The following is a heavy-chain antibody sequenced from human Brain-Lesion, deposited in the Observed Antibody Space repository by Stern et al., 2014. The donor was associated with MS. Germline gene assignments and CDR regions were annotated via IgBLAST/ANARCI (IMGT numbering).Heavy chain of an antibody. CDR3: ARAVRNQLLSEY. V-gene: IGHV1-8*01. D-gene: IGHD2-2*01. Sequence: QVQLVESGAEVKKPGASVKVSCKASGYTFSSYDIPWVRQASGHGLEWMGWMKPYSGNTGYAQKFKGSVSMTSDPSISTVYMELASLTSDDTAVYVCARAVRNQLLSEYWGQGTLVTVSS. J-gene: IGHJ4*02. CDR2: MKPYSGNT. CDR1: GYTFSSYD.